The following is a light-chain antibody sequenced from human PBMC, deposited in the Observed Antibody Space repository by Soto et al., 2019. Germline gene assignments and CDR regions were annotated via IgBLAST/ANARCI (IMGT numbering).Light chain of an antibody. CDR2: WAS. CDR1: QSVLYTSNNKNY. Sequence: MVITQSAQSRPMSLGERDTINCKSSQSVLYTSNNKNYLAWYQQKPGQSPKLLIYWASTRESGVPDRFSGSGSGTEFTLTISSLQPDDFATYYCQQYNSYYRTSCQGTNVDIK. CDR3: QQYNSYYRT. J-gene: IGKJ1*01. V-gene: IGKV4-1*01.